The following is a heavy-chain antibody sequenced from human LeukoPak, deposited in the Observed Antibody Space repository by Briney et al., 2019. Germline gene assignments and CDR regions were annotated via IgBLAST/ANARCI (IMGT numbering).Heavy chain of an antibody. CDR3: ARVRAPSFYYYYMDV. CDR2: IIPIFGTA. CDR1: GGTFSSYA. V-gene: IGHV1-69*13. Sequence: GASVKVSCKASGGTFSSYAISWVRQAPGQGLEWMGGIIPIFGTANYAQKFQGRVTITADESTSTAYMELSSLRSEDTAVYYCARVRAPSFYYYYMDVWGKGTTVTISS. J-gene: IGHJ6*03.